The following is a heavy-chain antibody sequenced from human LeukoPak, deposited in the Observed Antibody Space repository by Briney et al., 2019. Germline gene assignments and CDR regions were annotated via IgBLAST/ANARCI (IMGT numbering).Heavy chain of an antibody. J-gene: IGHJ5*02. V-gene: IGHV3-30*18. D-gene: IGHD6-19*01. Sequence: SGGSLRPSCAASGFAFSTYYIHWVRQPPGKGLEWVAVISYDGSNTFYPGSVEGRFTISRDNSRNALYLQMNSLRPEDTAVYYCAKSLSSGWASYYFGHWGQGTPVTVSS. CDR2: ISYDGSNT. CDR3: AKSLSSGWASYYFGH. CDR1: GFAFSTYY.